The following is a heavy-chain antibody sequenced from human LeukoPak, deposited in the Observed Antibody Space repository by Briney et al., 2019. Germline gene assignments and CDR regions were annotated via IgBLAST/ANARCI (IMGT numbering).Heavy chain of an antibody. CDR3: AKGVGPLSYYGVDV. D-gene: IGHD3-9*01. J-gene: IGHJ6*02. CDR1: GFTFSSYW. CDR2: INRDGSEK. Sequence: GGSLRLSCAASGFTFSSYWMHWVRQAPGKGLEWVANINRDGSEKYYVDSVRGRFTISRDNAENSLYLQMNSLRAEDTAVYYCAKGVGPLSYYGVDVWGQGTTVTVSS. V-gene: IGHV3-7*03.